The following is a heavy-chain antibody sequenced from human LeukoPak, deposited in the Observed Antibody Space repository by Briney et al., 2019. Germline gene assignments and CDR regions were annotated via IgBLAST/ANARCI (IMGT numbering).Heavy chain of an antibody. Sequence: PGGSLRLSCAASGFTFSSYAMSWIRQPPGKGLEWIGYIYYSGSTNYNPSLKSRVTISVDTSKNQFSLKLSSVTAADTAVYYCARATVGASDYWGQGTLVTVSS. D-gene: IGHD1-26*01. V-gene: IGHV4-59*01. CDR1: GFTFSSYA. CDR3: ARATVGASDY. CDR2: IYYSGST. J-gene: IGHJ4*02.